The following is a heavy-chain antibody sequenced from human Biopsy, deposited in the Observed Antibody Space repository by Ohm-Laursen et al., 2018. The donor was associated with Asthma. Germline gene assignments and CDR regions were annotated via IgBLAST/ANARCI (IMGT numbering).Heavy chain of an antibody. CDR3: ARDGPELPTELDY. V-gene: IGHV3-21*01. CDR1: GFTFSHYN. CDR2: ITDTSRYI. D-gene: IGHD1-14*01. J-gene: IGHJ4*02. Sequence: SLRLSCAASGFTFSHYNMNWVRQAPGKGLEWVSSITDTSRYIKHADSVKGRFTISRGNAKNSLYLQMNSLGAEDTAVYYCARDGPELPTELDYWGPGTLVTVSS.